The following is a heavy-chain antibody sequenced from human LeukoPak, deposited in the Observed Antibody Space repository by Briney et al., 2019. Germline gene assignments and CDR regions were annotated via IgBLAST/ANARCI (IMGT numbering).Heavy chain of an antibody. CDR2: IYYSGST. CDR1: GGSISSYY. V-gene: IGHV4-59*08. D-gene: IGHD3-9*01. J-gene: IGHJ4*02. Sequence: PSETLSLTCTVSGGSISSYYWSWIRQPPGKGLEWIGYIYYSGSTNYNPSLKSRVTISVDTSKNQFSLKLSSVTAADTAVYYCARHYYDILTGFDYWGQGTLVTVSS. CDR3: ARHYYDILTGFDY.